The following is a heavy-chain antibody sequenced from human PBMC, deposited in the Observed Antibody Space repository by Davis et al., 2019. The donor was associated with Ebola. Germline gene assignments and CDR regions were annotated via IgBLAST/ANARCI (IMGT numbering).Heavy chain of an antibody. D-gene: IGHD3-10*01. CDR3: ARVGGYYYYYYYMDV. J-gene: IGHJ6*03. V-gene: IGHV4-34*01. CDR2: INHSGST. CDR1: GGSFSGYY. Sequence: PSETLSLTCAVYGGSFSGYYWSWIRQPPGKGLEWIGEINHSGSTNYNPSLKSRVTISVDTSKNQFSLKLSSVTAADTAVYYCARVGGYYYYYYYMDVWGKGTTVTVSS.